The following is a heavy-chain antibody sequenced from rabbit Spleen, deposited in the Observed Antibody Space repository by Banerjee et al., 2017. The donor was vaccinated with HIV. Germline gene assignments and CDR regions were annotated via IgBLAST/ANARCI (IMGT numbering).Heavy chain of an antibody. CDR3: ARWGSGFNINL. J-gene: IGHJ4*01. D-gene: IGHD1-1*01. CDR2: IFAGSDGSP. V-gene: IGHV1S45*01. Sequence: QQQLVESGGDLVKPEGSLTLTCKASGFSFSSNAMCWVRQAPGKGLEWIGCIFAGSDGSPYYANWAKGRFTISKTSSTTVTLQMTSLTAADTATYFCARWGSGFNINLWGQGTLVTVS. CDR1: GFSFSSNA.